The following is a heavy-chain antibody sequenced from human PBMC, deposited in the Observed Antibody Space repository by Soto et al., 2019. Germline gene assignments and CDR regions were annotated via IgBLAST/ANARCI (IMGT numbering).Heavy chain of an antibody. CDR1: GGSISSGGYY. D-gene: IGHD5-18*01. Sequence: PSETLSLTCTVSGGSISSGGYYWSWIRQHPGKGLEWIGYIYYSGSTYYNPSLKSRVTIPVDTSKNQFSLKLSSVTAADTAVYYCAREHKHLGIQLWPPGYFDYWGHGTLVTVSS. CDR2: IYYSGST. V-gene: IGHV4-31*03. CDR3: AREHKHLGIQLWPPGYFDY. J-gene: IGHJ4*01.